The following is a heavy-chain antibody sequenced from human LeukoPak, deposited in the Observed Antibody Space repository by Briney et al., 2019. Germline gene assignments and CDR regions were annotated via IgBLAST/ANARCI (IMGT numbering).Heavy chain of an antibody. D-gene: IGHD6-13*01. CDR2: MNPKSGNT. CDR1: GYTFTSDY. CDR3: ARCFSTSWYCYFDF. Sequence: GASVKVSCKASGYTFTSDYINWVRQAPGQGLEWMGWMNPKSGNTGYAQKFQGRVTMTRNTSISTAYMELSSLRSEDTAVYYCARCFSTSWYCYFDFWGQGTLVTVSS. J-gene: IGHJ4*02. V-gene: IGHV1-8*01.